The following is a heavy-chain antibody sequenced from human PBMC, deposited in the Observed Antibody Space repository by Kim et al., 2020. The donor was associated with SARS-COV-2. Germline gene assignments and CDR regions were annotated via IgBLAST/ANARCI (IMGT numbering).Heavy chain of an antibody. CDR3: AKTFIATTGRGFDY. J-gene: IGHJ4*02. D-gene: IGHD6-13*01. Sequence: AASAKGRFTVSRDNSQNTLYLQMNNLRAEDTAVYFCAKTFIATTGRGFDYWGRGTLVTVSS. V-gene: IGHV3-23*01.